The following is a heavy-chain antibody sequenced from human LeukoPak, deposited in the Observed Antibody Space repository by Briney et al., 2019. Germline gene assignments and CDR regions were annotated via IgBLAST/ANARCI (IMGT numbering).Heavy chain of an antibody. CDR1: GFTFSNSA. J-gene: IGHJ1*01. Sequence: PGGSLRLSCAASGFTFSNSAMSWVRQAPGKGLEWVSTLSGSGITTYYADSVKGRFTISRDNSKNTVYLQMNSLRAEDTAVYFCAGSPKYSSSWFEYFQHWGQGTLVTVSS. V-gene: IGHV3-23*01. CDR3: AGSPKYSSSWFEYFQH. CDR2: LSGSGITT. D-gene: IGHD6-13*01.